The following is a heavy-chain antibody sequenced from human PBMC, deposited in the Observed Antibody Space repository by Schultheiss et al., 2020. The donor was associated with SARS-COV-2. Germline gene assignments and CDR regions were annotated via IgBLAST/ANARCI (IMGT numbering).Heavy chain of an antibody. CDR1: GFTFSSYG. D-gene: IGHD5-24*01. CDR2: ISYDGSNK. CDR3: VAAPTINTTYLFAY. J-gene: IGHJ4*02. Sequence: GGSLRLSCAASGFTFSSYGMHWVRQAPGKGLEWVAVISYDGSNKYYADSVKGRFTISRDNSKSTVYLQLSSLRVEDTAVYYCVAAPTINTTYLFAYWGQGTPVTVSS. V-gene: IGHV3-30*03.